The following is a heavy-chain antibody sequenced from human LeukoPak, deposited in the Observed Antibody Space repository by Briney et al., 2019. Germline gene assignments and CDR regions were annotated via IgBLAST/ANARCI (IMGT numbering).Heavy chain of an antibody. J-gene: IGHJ6*03. CDR2: ISAYNGNT. V-gene: IGHV1-18*01. CDR3: ARTVVRGVIITSYYYYYYMDV. D-gene: IGHD3-10*01. CDR1: GYTFTSYG. Sequence: ASVKVSCKASGYTFTSYGISWVRQAPGQGLEWMGWISAYNGNTSYAQKLQGRVTMTTDTSTSTAYMELRSLRSDDTAVYYCARTVVRGVIITSYYYYYYMDVWGKGTTVTISS.